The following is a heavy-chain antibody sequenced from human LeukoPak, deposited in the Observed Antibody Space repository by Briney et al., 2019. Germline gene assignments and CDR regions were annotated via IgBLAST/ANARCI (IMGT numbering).Heavy chain of an antibody. CDR2: INPHSGGT. CDR3: ARAMEGMAAAGTYYMDV. Sequence: EASVKVSCKASGYTFTGYYIHWVRQAPGQGLEWMGWINPHSGGTNYAQKFQGRVTMTRDTSISTAYMELSRLRSDDTAVYYCARAMEGMAAAGTYYMDVWGKGTTVTVSS. D-gene: IGHD6-13*01. CDR1: GYTFTGYY. V-gene: IGHV1-2*02. J-gene: IGHJ6*03.